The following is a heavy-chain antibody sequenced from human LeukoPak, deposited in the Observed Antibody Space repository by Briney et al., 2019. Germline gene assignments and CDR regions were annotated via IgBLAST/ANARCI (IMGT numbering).Heavy chain of an antibody. Sequence: GASVKVSCKASGYTFTSYDINWVRQATGQGLEWMGWMNPSSGNTGYAQKFQGRVTMTRNTSISTAYMELSSLRSEDTAVYYCAREGTVTTDNGMDVWGQGTTVTVSS. V-gene: IGHV1-8*01. J-gene: IGHJ6*02. CDR1: GYTFTSYD. CDR2: MNPSSGNT. D-gene: IGHD4-4*01. CDR3: AREGTVTTDNGMDV.